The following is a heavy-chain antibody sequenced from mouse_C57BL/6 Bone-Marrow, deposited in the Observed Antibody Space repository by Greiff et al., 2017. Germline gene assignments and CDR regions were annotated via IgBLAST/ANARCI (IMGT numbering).Heavy chain of an antibody. CDR1: GYTFTSYW. J-gene: IGHJ2*01. Sequence: QVQLQQPGAELVMPGASVKLSCKASGYTFTSYWMHWVKQRPGQGLEWIGEIDPSDSYTNYNQKFKGKSTLTVDKSSSTAYMQLSSLTSEDSAVYYCARGGDYVEYWGQGTTLTVSS. CDR2: IDPSDSYT. V-gene: IGHV1-69*01. CDR3: ARGGDYVEY.